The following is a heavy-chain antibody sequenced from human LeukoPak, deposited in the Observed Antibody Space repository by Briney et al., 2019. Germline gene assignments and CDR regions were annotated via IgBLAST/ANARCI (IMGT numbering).Heavy chain of an antibody. CDR2: INWNGGST. D-gene: IGHD2-2*01. J-gene: IGHJ6*03. CDR1: GFTFSDYY. CDR3: AREAGVVVPAASFSYYYYYMDV. V-gene: IGHV3-20*04. Sequence: GGSLRLSCAASGFTFSDYYMRWIRQAPGKGLEWVSGINWNGGSTGYADSVKGRFTISRDNAKNSLYLQMNSLRAEDTALYYCAREAGVVVPAASFSYYYYYMDVWGKGTTVTVSS.